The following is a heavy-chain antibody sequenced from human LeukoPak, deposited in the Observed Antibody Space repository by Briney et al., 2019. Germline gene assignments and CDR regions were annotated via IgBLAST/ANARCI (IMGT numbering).Heavy chain of an antibody. CDR3: ARGRGAYSSGCPDY. CDR2: INAGNGNT. CDR1: GYTFTSYA. D-gene: IGHD6-19*01. J-gene: IGHJ4*02. Sequence: ASVKVSCKASGYTFTSYAMHWVRQAPGQRLEWMGWINAGNGNTKYSQKFQGRVTITRDTPASTAYMELSSLRSEDTAVYYCARGRGAYSSGCPDYWGQGTLVTVSS. V-gene: IGHV1-3*01.